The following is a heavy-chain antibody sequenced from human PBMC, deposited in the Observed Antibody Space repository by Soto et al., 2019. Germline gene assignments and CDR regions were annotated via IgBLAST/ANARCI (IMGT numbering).Heavy chain of an antibody. Sequence: QVQLQESGPGLVKPSQTLSLTCTVTGGSISSGGYYWSWIRQHPGKGLEWIGYIHYSGSTYYTPXLXRXXTISVDTSKNQFSRKLSSVTAADTTEYYCAGHRGIWGQGTMVTVSS. J-gene: IGHJ3*02. CDR2: IHYSGST. CDR3: AGHRGI. CDR1: GGSISSGGYY. V-gene: IGHV4-31*01. D-gene: IGHD3-10*01.